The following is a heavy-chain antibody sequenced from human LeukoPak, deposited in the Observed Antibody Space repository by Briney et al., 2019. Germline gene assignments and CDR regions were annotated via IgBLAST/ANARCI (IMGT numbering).Heavy chain of an antibody. CDR2: IYHSGST. V-gene: IGHV4-38-2*02. CDR1: GYSISSGYY. CDR3: AGYLWGGILVGATIRDAFDI. D-gene: IGHD1-26*01. J-gene: IGHJ3*02. Sequence: SETLSLTCTVSGYSISSGYYWGWIRQPPGKGLEWIGSIYHSGSTYYNPSLKSRVTISVDTSKNQFSLKLSSVTAADTAVSYCAGYLWGGILVGATIRDAFDIWGQGTMVTVSS.